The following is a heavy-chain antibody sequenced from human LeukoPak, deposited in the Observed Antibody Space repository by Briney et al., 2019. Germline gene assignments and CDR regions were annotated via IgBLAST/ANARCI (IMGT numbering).Heavy chain of an antibody. CDR3: AREAVAGGSGSNYYYYGVDV. J-gene: IGHJ6*02. Sequence: PSETLSLTCTVSGGSISSGDYYWSWIRQPPGKGLEWIGYIYYSGSTNYNPSLKSRVTISVDTSKNQFSLKVTSVTAADTAIYYCAREAVAGGSGSNYYYYGVDVWGQGTTVTVSS. V-gene: IGHV4-61*08. D-gene: IGHD3-10*01. CDR2: IYYSGST. CDR1: GGSISSGDYY.